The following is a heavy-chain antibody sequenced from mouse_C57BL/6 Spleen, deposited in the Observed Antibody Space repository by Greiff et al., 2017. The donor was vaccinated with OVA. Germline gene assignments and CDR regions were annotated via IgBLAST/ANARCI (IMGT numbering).Heavy chain of an antibody. V-gene: IGHV1-26*01. Sequence: VQLQQSGPELVKPGASVKISCKASGYTFTDYYMTWVKQSHGKSLEWIGDINPNNGGTSYNQKFKGKATLTVDKSSSTAYMELSSLTSEDSAVYYCARSVYYEYDGFDYWGQGTTLTVSS. J-gene: IGHJ2*01. CDR2: INPNNGGT. D-gene: IGHD2-4*01. CDR1: GYTFTDYY. CDR3: ARSVYYEYDGFDY.